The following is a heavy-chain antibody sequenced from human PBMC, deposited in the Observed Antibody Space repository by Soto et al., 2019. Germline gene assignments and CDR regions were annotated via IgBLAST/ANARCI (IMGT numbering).Heavy chain of an antibody. Sequence: PSETLSLTCTVSGGSISSGGYYWSWIRQHPGKGLEWIGYIYYSGSTYYNPSLKSRVTISVDTSKNQFSLKLSSVTAADTAVYYCACYYYGDDMYYFDYWGQGTLVTVSS. CDR1: GGSISSGGYY. CDR3: ACYYYGDDMYYFDY. CDR2: IYYSGST. J-gene: IGHJ4*02. V-gene: IGHV4-31*03. D-gene: IGHD4-17*01.